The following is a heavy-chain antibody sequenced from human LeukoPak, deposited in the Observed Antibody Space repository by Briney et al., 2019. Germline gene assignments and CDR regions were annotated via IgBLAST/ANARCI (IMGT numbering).Heavy chain of an antibody. Sequence: GGSLRLSCAASGFTFSSYEMTWVRQAPGKGLEWVSYISRGGISTYYADSVKGRFTISRDNSKSTLYLQMNSLRADDTAVYYCARVTGSYYPPVYWGQGTLVSVSS. CDR2: ISRGGIST. CDR3: ARVTGSYYPPVY. D-gene: IGHD1-26*01. CDR1: GFTFSSYE. V-gene: IGHV3-48*03. J-gene: IGHJ4*02.